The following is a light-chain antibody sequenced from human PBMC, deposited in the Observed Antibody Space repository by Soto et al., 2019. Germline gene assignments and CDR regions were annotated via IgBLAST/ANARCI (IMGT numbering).Light chain of an antibody. V-gene: IGLV1-51*01. CDR1: SSNIGINY. Sequence: QSALTQPPSVSAAPGQEITISCSGTSSNIGINYVSWYQQFPGTAPRLLIYDNSERPSGIPDRFSGSKSGTSATLDITGLQTGDEADYYCGTWDVTLNALVFGGGIKLTVL. CDR3: GTWDVTLNALV. CDR2: DNS. J-gene: IGLJ2*01.